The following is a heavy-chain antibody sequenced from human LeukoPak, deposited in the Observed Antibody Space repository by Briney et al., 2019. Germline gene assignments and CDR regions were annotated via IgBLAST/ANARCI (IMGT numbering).Heavy chain of an antibody. CDR3: ARGGLRPWFDP. D-gene: IGHD5/OR15-5a*01. CDR2: IYYSGST. J-gene: IGHJ5*02. Sequence: SETLSLTCTVSGGSISSYYWSWIRQPPGKGLEWIGYIYYSGSTNYNPSLKSRVTISVDTSKNQFSLKLSSETAADTAVYYCARGGLRPWFDPWGQGTLVTVSS. V-gene: IGHV4-59*01. CDR1: GGSISSYY.